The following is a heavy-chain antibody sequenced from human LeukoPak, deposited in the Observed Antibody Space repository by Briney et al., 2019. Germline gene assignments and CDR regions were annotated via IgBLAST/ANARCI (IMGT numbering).Heavy chain of an antibody. J-gene: IGHJ3*02. CDR2: IYNDGST. CDR3: ARNILFAFDI. Sequence: GGSLRLSCAASGLTVSSSYMSWVRQAPGKGLEWVSNIYNDGSTYYADSMKGRFTISRDNSKNTLYLQVNSLRAEDTAMHYCARNILFAFDIWGQGTMVTVSS. V-gene: IGHV3-53*01. CDR1: GLTVSSSY.